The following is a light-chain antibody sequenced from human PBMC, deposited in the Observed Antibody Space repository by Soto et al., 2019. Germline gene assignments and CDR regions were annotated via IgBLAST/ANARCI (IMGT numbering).Light chain of an antibody. CDR2: AAS. CDR3: QQYYSYPLR. V-gene: IGKV1-5*01. CDR1: QSVSGW. J-gene: IGKJ1*01. Sequence: DIQMTQSPSTLSASVGDRVAITCRASQSVSGWLAWYQQKPGKVPKLLIYAASTLQSGVPSRFSGSGSGTDFTLTISCLQSEDFATYYCQQYYSYPLRFGQGTKVEIK.